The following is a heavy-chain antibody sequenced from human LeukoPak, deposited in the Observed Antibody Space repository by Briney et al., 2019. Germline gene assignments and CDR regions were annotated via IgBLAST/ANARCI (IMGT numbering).Heavy chain of an antibody. J-gene: IGHJ4*02. Sequence: SETLSLTCTVSGDSINTKSYYWGWIRQPPGKGLEWIGSIYYSGNTYYNPSLKSRVTLSIDTSKNQFSLRLSSVTAADTAVYYCSRHSYGTFDYWGQGTLVTVSS. D-gene: IGHD5-18*01. V-gene: IGHV4-39*01. CDR3: SRHSYGTFDY. CDR1: GDSINTKSYY. CDR2: IYYSGNT.